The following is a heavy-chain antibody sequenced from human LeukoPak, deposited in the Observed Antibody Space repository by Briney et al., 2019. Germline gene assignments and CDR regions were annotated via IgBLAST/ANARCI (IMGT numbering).Heavy chain of an antibody. Sequence: SQTLSLTYAISGDSVSSNSAAWNWVRQSPSRGLEWLGRTYYRSNFYNDYAVSVKSRIAITPDTSKNQFSLQLNSVTPDDTAVYYCARGGSYGAWYFDLWGRGTLVTVSS. D-gene: IGHD1-26*01. CDR3: ARGGSYGAWYFDL. V-gene: IGHV6-1*01. CDR2: TYYRSNFYN. J-gene: IGHJ2*01. CDR1: GDSVSSNSAA.